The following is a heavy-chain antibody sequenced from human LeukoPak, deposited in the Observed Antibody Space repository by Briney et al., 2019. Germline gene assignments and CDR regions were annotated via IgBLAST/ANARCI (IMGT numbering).Heavy chain of an antibody. CDR3: SVNMGSGYRFDY. J-gene: IGHJ4*02. D-gene: IGHD3-22*01. CDR2: INQDGSEK. CDR1: GFTFSSYW. Sequence: GGSLRLSCAASGFTFSSYWMSWVRQAPGKGLEWVAYINQDGSEKNYADSVKGRFTVSRDNAKDSLFLEMNSLRAEDTAVYYCSVNMGSGYRFDYWGQGTLVTVSS. V-gene: IGHV3-7*01.